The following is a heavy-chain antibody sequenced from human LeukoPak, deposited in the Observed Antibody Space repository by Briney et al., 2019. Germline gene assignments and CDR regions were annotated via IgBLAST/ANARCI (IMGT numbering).Heavy chain of an antibody. V-gene: IGHV3-21*04. Sequence: GGSLRLSCAASGFTFSSYSMNWVRQDPGEGLEWVSSISSSSSYIYYADSVKSRFTISRDNAKNSLYLQMNSLRAEGTAVYYCARGPPGLWIDYLDYWGQGTLVTVSS. CDR1: GFTFSSYS. D-gene: IGHD3-10*01. CDR2: ISSSSSYI. CDR3: ARGPPGLWIDYLDY. J-gene: IGHJ4*02.